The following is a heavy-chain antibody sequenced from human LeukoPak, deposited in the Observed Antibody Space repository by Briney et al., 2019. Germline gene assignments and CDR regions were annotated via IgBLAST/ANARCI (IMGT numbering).Heavy chain of an antibody. J-gene: IGHJ4*02. D-gene: IGHD3-16*01. CDR3: ARDLGGKPFDY. V-gene: IGHV3-33*01. CDR1: GFTLSNSG. CDR2: IWSDGSTK. Sequence: GRSPRLSCAASGFTLSNSGMHWVRQAPGKGLEWVAVIWSDGSTKGYADPVKGRFTISRDTSKNTLYLQMNSLRAEDTAVYYCARDLGGKPFDYWGQGTLVTVSS.